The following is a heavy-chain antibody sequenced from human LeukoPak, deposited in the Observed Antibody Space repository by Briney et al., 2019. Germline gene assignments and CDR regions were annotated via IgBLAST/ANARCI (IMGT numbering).Heavy chain of an antibody. CDR1: GGSFSGYY. CDR2: INHSGST. D-gene: IGHD3-3*01. Sequence: PSETLSLTCAVYGGSFSGYYWSWIRQPPGKGLEWIGEINHSGSTNYNPSLKSRVTISVDTSKNQFSLKLTSVTAADTAVYYCARCPAEWLLVDVWGKGTTVTVSS. J-gene: IGHJ6*04. CDR3: ARCPAEWLLVDV. V-gene: IGHV4-34*01.